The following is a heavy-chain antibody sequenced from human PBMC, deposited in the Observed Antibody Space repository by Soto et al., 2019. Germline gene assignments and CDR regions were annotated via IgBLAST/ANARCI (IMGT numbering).Heavy chain of an antibody. CDR3: ARGGADSSGYYYHPLDY. CDR2: ISGTADST. D-gene: IGHD3-22*01. CDR1: GFTFSDYA. J-gene: IGHJ4*02. Sequence: PGGSLRLSCAASGFTFSDYAMSWVRQAPGKGLEWVSAISGTADSTYSADSVKGRFTGSRDNSKRTLYLQMASLRAEDTAVYYCARGGADSSGYYYHPLDYWGQGTLVTVSS. V-gene: IGHV3-23*01.